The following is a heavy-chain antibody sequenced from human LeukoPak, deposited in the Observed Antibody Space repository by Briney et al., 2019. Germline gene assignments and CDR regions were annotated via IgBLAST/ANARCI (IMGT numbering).Heavy chain of an antibody. D-gene: IGHD3-22*01. J-gene: IGHJ4*02. CDR2: IYPGDSDT. CDR3: ARPEGYYYDSSGAYLRY. V-gene: IGHV5-51*01. CDR1: GYSFTSYW. Sequence: GESLKVSCKGSGYSFTSYWIGWGRQMPGKGLGWMWIIYPGDSDTRYSPSFQGQVTISADKSISTAYLQWSSLKASDTAMYYCARPEGYYYDSSGAYLRYWGQGTLVTVSS.